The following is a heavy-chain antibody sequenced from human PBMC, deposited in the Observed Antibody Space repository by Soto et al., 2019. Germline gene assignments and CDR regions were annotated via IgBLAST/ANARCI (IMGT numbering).Heavy chain of an antibody. J-gene: IGHJ6*02. D-gene: IGHD5-18*01. CDR1: GYSFNIYW. CDR3: ARRREGYSYGYWYYYGMDV. Sequence: PGESLKISCKASGYSFNIYWIGWVRQLPGKGLEWMGVVYPDDSDTIYSPSFQGQVTMTRNTSISTAYMELSSLRSEDTAVYYCARRREGYSYGYWYYYGMDVWGQGTTVTVSS. CDR2: VYPDDSDT. V-gene: IGHV5-51*01.